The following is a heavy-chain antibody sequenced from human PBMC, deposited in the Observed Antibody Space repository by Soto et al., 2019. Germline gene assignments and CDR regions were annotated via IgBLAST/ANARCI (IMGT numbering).Heavy chain of an antibody. Sequence: QVQLVQSGAEVKKPGASVKVSCKASGYTFTTYGINWVRQAPGQGPEWMGWISAYNGNTNYAQNFQGRVTMTTDTPTSTSYMELRGLRSDDTAVYSCARDREAARPGWFDPWGQGTLVTVSS. CDR2: ISAYNGNT. CDR1: GYTFTTYG. V-gene: IGHV1-18*04. CDR3: ARDREAARPGWFDP. J-gene: IGHJ5*02. D-gene: IGHD6-6*01.